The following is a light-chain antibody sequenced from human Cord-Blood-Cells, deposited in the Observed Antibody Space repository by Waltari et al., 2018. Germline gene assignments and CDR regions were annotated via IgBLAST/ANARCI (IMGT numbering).Light chain of an antibody. CDR1: QGISSY. V-gene: IGKV1-8*01. J-gene: IGKJ1*01. Sequence: AIRMTQPPSSFSASTGDRVTITCRASQGISSYLALYQQKPGKAPKLLIYAASTLQHGVPSRFSGSGSGTDFTLTISCLQSEDFATYYCQQYYSYPGTFGQGTKVEIK. CDR3: QQYYSYPGT. CDR2: AAS.